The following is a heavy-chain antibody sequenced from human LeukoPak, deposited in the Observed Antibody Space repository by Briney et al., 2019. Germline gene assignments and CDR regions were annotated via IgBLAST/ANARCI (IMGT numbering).Heavy chain of an antibody. CDR2: ISSSSTYI. J-gene: IGHJ4*02. D-gene: IGHD2-21*02. CDR1: GFTFSIYS. Sequence: GGSLRLSCAACGFTFSIYSMKWVRQAPGKGLEGVSSISSSSTYIYYAGSVEGRFTISRDNAKKSLYLQMNSLRAEDTAVYYCARDAPICGGNCYMQYWGQGTLVTVSS. V-gene: IGHV3-21*01. CDR3: ARDAPICGGNCYMQY.